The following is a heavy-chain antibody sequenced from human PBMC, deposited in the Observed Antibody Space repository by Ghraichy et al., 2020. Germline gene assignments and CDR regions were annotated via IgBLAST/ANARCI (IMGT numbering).Heavy chain of an antibody. CDR2: INHSGST. V-gene: IGHV4-34*01. D-gene: IGHD4-17*01. J-gene: IGHJ4*02. CDR1: GGSFSGYY. CDR3: ARVGVTIDY. Sequence: SETLSLTCAVSGGSFSGYYWSWIRQPPGKGLEWIGEINHSGSTNYNPSLKSRVTISVDTSKNQFSLELSSVIAADTAVYYWARVGVTIDYWGQGTLVTVSS.